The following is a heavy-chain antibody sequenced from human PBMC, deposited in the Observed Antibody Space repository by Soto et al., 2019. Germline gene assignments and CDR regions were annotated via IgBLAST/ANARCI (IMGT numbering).Heavy chain of an antibody. CDR1: GYTFTNYA. CDR3: AFVTDYFHY. CDR2: IHAGYGNT. Sequence: ASVKVSCKASGYTFTNYAMHWVRQAPGQRPEWMGWIHAGYGNTKFSQNFQGRVTFTRDTSANTAYMELSSLRSEDTAVYYCAFVTDYFHYWGQGTLVTVSS. V-gene: IGHV1-3*01. J-gene: IGHJ1*01. D-gene: IGHD2-21*01.